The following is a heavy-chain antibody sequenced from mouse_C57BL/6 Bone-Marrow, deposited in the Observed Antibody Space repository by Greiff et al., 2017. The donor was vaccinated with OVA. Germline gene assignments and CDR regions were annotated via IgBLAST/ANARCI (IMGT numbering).Heavy chain of an antibody. CDR1: GYTFTSYW. CDR3: ARGDGNYGSFDV. CDR2: INPSNGGT. Sequence: VQLQQPGTDLVKPGASVKLSCKASGYTFTSYWMHWVKQRPGQGLEWIGNINPSNGGTNYNEKFKSKATLTVDKSSSKAYMQLSSLTFEDSAVYYCARGDGNYGSFDVWGTGTTVTVSS. J-gene: IGHJ1*03. D-gene: IGHD2-1*01. V-gene: IGHV1-53*01.